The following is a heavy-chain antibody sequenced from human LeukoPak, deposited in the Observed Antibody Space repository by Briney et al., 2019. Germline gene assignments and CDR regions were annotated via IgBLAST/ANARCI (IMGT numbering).Heavy chain of an antibody. CDR2: IYYSGST. Sequence: SETLSLTCTVSGGSISSSSYYWGWIRQPPGKGLEWIGSIYYSGSTYYNPSLKSRVTISVDTSKNQFSLKLSSVTAPGTAVYYCAPLRPYCGTFDYWGQGTLVTVSS. V-gene: IGHV4-39*01. CDR3: APLRPYCGTFDY. CDR1: GGSISSSSYY. D-gene: IGHD2-21*01. J-gene: IGHJ4*02.